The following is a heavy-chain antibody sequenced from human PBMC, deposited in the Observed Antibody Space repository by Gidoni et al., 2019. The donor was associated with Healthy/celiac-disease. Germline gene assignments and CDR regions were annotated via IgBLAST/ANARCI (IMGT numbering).Heavy chain of an antibody. V-gene: IGHV4-31*03. CDR2: IYYSGST. Sequence: QVQLQESGPGLVKPSQTLSLTCTVSGGSISRGGYYWSWIRQHPGKGLEWIGYIYYSGSTYYNPSLKSRVTISVDTSKNQFSLKLSSVTAADTAVYYCASDDYYDSSGYPNRGAFDIWGQGTMVTVSS. J-gene: IGHJ3*02. CDR1: GGSISRGGYY. D-gene: IGHD3-22*01. CDR3: ASDDYYDSSGYPNRGAFDI.